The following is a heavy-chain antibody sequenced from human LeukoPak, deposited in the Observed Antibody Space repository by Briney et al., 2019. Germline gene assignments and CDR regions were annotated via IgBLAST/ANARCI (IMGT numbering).Heavy chain of an antibody. CDR2: IKQDGSET. D-gene: IGHD6-13*01. Sequence: GGSLRLSCAASGFTFTNYWMTWVRQAPGKGLEWVANIKQDGSETYYVDYVKGRFTISRDNAKNSLYLQMNSLTAEDTAVYYCVRGGSWYAAFDFWGQRTVVPVSS. V-gene: IGHV3-7*04. J-gene: IGHJ3*01. CDR3: VRGGSWYAAFDF. CDR1: GFTFTNYW.